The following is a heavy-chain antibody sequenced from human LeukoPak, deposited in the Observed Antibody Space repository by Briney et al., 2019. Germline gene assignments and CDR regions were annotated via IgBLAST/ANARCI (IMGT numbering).Heavy chain of an antibody. CDR3: AIKGLLQPNGNAFDI. CDR2: ISGSGGST. V-gene: IGHV3-23*01. Sequence: GGSLRLSCAASGFTFSSYAMSWVRQAPGKGLEWVSAISGSGGSTYSADSVKGRFTISRDNSKNTLYLQMNSLRAEDTAVYYCAIKGLLQPNGNAFDIWGQGTMVTVSS. CDR1: GFTFSSYA. D-gene: IGHD3-22*01. J-gene: IGHJ3*02.